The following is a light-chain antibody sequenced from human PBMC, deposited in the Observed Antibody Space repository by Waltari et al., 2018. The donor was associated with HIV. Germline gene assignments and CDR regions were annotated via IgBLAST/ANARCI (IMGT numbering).Light chain of an antibody. CDR2: YDS. CDR3: QVWDSSSDL. Sequence: SYVLTQPPSVSVAPGKTARITCGGNNSGSKRVHWYQQKPGQAPVLVIYYDSDRPSGIPERFSGSNSGNTATLTISRVEAGDEADYYCQVWDSSSDLFGGGTKLTVL. J-gene: IGLJ2*01. CDR1: NSGSKR. V-gene: IGLV3-21*04.